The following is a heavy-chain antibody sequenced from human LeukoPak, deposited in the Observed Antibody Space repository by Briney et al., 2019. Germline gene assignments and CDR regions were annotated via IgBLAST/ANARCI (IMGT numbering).Heavy chain of an antibody. CDR3: ARGKGDSESVYYYDSSGYYGFDY. V-gene: IGHV3-21*01. J-gene: IGHJ4*02. CDR2: ISSSSSYI. CDR1: GFTFSSYS. Sequence: GGSLRLSCAASGFTFSSYSMNWVRQAPGKGLEWVSSISSSSSYIYYADSVKGRFTISRDNAKNSLYLQMNSLRAEDTAVYYCARGKGDSESVYYYDSSGYYGFDYWGQGTLVTVSS. D-gene: IGHD3-22*01.